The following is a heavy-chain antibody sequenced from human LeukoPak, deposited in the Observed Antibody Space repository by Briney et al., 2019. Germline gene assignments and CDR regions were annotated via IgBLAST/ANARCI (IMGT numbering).Heavy chain of an antibody. J-gene: IGHJ6*02. CDR2: INPSGGST. CDR3: ARDRATVTTYYYYGMDV. V-gene: IGHV1-46*01. CDR1: GYTFTSYY. Sequence: ASVKVSCKASGYTFTSYYMHWVRQAPGQGLEWMGIINPSGGSTSYAQKFQGRVTMTRDTSTSTVYMELSSLRSEDTAVYYCARDRATVTTYYYYGMDVWGRGTTVTVSS. D-gene: IGHD4-4*01.